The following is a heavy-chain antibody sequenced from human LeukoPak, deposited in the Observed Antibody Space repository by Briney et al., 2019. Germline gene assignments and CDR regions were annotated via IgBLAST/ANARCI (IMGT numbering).Heavy chain of an antibody. D-gene: IGHD1-26*01. Sequence: ASETLSLTCTVSGGSISSSSYYWGWIRQPPGKGLEWIGSIYYSGSTYYNPSLKSRVTISVDTSKNQFSLKLSSVTAADTAVYYCARDPTTIAGAKDAFDIWGQGTMVTVSS. CDR2: IYYSGST. CDR3: ARDPTTIAGAKDAFDI. J-gene: IGHJ3*02. V-gene: IGHV4-39*02. CDR1: GGSISSSSYY.